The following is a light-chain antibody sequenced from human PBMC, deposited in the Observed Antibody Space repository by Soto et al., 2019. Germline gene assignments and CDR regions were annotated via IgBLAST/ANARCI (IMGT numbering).Light chain of an antibody. J-gene: IGLJ1*01. CDR1: ISNIGTNY. CDR3: AAWDDTVRSYV. CDR2: RDN. Sequence: QSVLTQPPSVSGTPGQRVTISCSGGISNIGTNYVHWFQQLPGTAPKVLSNRDNHRPSGVPDRFSGSKSGTSASRAISGLRSEDEAEYYCAAWDDTVRSYVFGTGTKVTVL. V-gene: IGLV1-47*01.